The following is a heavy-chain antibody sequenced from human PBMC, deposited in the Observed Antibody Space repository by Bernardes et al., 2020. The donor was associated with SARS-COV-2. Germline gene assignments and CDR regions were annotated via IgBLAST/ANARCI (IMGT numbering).Heavy chain of an antibody. CDR3: ARVRGEYQLRYMVVGPFDY. D-gene: IGHD2-2*02. Sequence: SETLSLTCTVSGGSISSGGYYWSWIRQHPGKGLEWIGYIYYSGSTYYNPSLKSRVTISVDTSKNQFSLKLSSVTAADTAVYYCARVRGEYQLRYMVVGPFDYWGQGTLVTVSS. CDR1: GGSISSGGYY. CDR2: IYYSGST. J-gene: IGHJ4*02. V-gene: IGHV4-31*03.